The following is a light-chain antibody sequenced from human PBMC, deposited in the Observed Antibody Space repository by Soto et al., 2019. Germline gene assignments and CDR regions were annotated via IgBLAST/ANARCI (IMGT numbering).Light chain of an antibody. J-gene: IGKJ1*01. CDR2: GAS. Sequence: ETALTQSPATLSVSPGERATLSCRASQSVNSNLAWYQQKPGQAPRLLIYGASTRATGIPARFSGSGSGTEFTLTISSLQSEDFAVYYCQQYNNWPRTF. CDR1: QSVNSN. V-gene: IGKV3-15*01. CDR3: QQYNNWPRT.